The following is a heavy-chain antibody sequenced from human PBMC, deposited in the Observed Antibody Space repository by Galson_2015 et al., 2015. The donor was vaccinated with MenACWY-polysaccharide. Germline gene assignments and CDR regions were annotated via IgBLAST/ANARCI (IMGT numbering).Heavy chain of an antibody. CDR2: INTNTGNP. J-gene: IGHJ6*02. V-gene: IGHV7-4-1*02. CDR3: ARDSFGMDV. Sequence: SVKVSCKASGYTLISYAMNWVRQAPGQGLEWMGRINTNTGNPMYAQGFTGRFVFSLDTSVSTAYLQISGLKAEDTAVYYCARDSFGMDVWGQGTTVTVSS. CDR1: GYTLISYA.